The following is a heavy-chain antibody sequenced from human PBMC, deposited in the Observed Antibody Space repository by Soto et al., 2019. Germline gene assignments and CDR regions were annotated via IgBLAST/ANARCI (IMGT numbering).Heavy chain of an antibody. CDR2: IYYSGST. CDR3: ARVVLRFLEWLPKSYGMDV. J-gene: IGHJ6*02. D-gene: IGHD3-3*01. Sequence: SETLSLTCTVSGGSISSGDYYWSWIRQPPGKGLEWIGYIYYSGSTYYNPSLKSRVTISVDTSKNQFSLKLSSVTAADTAVYYCARVVLRFLEWLPKSYGMDVWGQGTTVTVSS. V-gene: IGHV4-30-4*01. CDR1: GGSISSGDYY.